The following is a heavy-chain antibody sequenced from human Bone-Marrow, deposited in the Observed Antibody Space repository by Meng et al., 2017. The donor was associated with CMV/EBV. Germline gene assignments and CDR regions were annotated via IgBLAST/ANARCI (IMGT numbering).Heavy chain of an antibody. CDR3: ARDPTSSIWHRFDH. J-gene: IGHJ5*02. CDR2: AFHSGGT. V-gene: IGHV4-59*01. Sequence: SEILSLTCNVSGGSISNYYWSWIRQPPGKGLEWIGYAFHSGGTHYNPSLMGRVTISIDQSRNQFSLILTSVTAADTAIYYCARDPTSSIWHRFDHWGQGTLVTVSS. D-gene: IGHD6-13*01. CDR1: GGSISNYY.